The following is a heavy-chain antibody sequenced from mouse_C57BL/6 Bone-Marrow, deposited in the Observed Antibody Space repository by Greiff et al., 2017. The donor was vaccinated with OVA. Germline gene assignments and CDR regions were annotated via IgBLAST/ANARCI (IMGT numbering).Heavy chain of an antibody. D-gene: IGHD2-4*01. J-gene: IGHJ3*01. CDR2: IYWDDDK. CDR1: GFSLSTSGMG. Sequence: QVTLKVSGPGILQSSQTLSLTCSFSGFSLSTSGMGVSWIRQPSGKGLEWLAHIYWDDDKRYNPSLKSRLTISKDTSRNQVFLKITSVDTADTATYYCASTWADYAAYWGQGTLVTVSA. CDR3: ASTWADYAAY. V-gene: IGHV8-12*01.